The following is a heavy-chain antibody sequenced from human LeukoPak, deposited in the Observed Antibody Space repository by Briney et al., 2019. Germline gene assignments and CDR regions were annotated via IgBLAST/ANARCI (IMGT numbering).Heavy chain of an antibody. J-gene: IGHJ4*02. CDR2: INGSGGST. CDR1: GFTLNTYG. D-gene: IGHD3-22*01. CDR3: AKDPHDTSGYYLDY. Sequence: PGGSVRLSCAASGFTLNTYGMSWVRQAPGKGLEWVSSINGSGGSTFNADSVRGRFTISGDNSQNTLYLEMNSLRAEDSAVYYCAKDPHDTSGYYLDYWGQGTRVTVSS. V-gene: IGHV3-23*01.